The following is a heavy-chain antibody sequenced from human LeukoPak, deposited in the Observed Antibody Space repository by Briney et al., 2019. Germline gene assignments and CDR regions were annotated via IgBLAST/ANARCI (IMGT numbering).Heavy chain of an antibody. Sequence: GGSLRLSCAASGFTVSSNYMSWVRQAPGKGLEWVSVIYSGGSTYYADSVKGRFTISRHNSKNTLYLQMNSLRAEDTAVYYCARGEALSSYYYYGMDVWGQGTTVTVSS. V-gene: IGHV3-53*04. CDR3: ARGEALSSYYYYGMDV. CDR1: GFTVSSNY. CDR2: IYSGGST. J-gene: IGHJ6*02. D-gene: IGHD3-16*01.